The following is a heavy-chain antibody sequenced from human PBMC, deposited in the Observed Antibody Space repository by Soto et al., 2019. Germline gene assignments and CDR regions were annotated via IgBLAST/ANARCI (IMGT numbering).Heavy chain of an antibody. J-gene: IGHJ4*02. Sequence: ESGGGLVQPGGSLRLSCAAPGFTISDHYMDWVRQAPGKGLEGVGRTRNKANSYTTEYAASVKGRFTISRDDSKNSLYLQMNSLKTEDTAVYYCARVNSYYESSGYQDLIDYWGQGTLVTVSS. CDR1: GFTISDHY. D-gene: IGHD3-22*01. CDR2: TRNKANSYTT. V-gene: IGHV3-72*01. CDR3: ARVNSYYESSGYQDLIDY.